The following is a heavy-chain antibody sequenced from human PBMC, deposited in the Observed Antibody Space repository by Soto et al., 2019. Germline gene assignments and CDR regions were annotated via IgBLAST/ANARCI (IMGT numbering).Heavy chain of an antibody. CDR2: INAGNGNT. CDR3: ARGGFSFDY. J-gene: IGHJ4*02. V-gene: IGHV1-3*01. Sequence: QVQRVQSGAEVKKPGASVKVSCKASGYTFTNYAMHWVRQTPGQRLEWMGWINAGNGNTKYSQKFQGRVTITRDTSASAGYLELSSLKFEDTAVYYCARGGFSFDYWGQGTLVTVSS. CDR1: GYTFTNYA. D-gene: IGHD3-16*01.